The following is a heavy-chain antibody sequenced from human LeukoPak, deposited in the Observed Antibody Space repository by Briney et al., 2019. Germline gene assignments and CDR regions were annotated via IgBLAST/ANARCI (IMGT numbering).Heavy chain of an antibody. CDR3: AKDFRRIVGELDY. Sequence: PGGSLRLSCAASGFTFSSYAMSWVRQAPGKGLEWVSAISGSGGSTYYADSVKGRFTVSRDNSKNTLYLQMNSLRAEDTAVYYCAKDFRRIVGELDYWGQGTLVTVSS. V-gene: IGHV3-23*01. CDR2: ISGSGGST. CDR1: GFTFSSYA. J-gene: IGHJ4*02. D-gene: IGHD1-26*01.